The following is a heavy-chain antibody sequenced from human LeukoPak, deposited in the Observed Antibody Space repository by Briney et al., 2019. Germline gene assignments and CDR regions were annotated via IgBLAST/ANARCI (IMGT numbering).Heavy chain of an antibody. CDR1: GFTFSSYA. V-gene: IGHV3-23*01. J-gene: IGHJ4*02. D-gene: IGHD1-26*01. CDR3: AKALSGSYRVYFDY. Sequence: GGSLRLSCAASGFTFSSYAMSWVRQAPGKGLEWVSAISGSGGSTYYADSVKGRFTISRDNSKNTLYLQMNSLRAEATAVYYCAKALSGSYRVYFDYWGQGTLVTVSS. CDR2: ISGSGGST.